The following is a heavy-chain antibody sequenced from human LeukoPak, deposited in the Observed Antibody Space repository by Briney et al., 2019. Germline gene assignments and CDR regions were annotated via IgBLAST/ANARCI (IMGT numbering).Heavy chain of an antibody. V-gene: IGHV3-23*01. CDR3: AKDHTVGATFGVYFDY. D-gene: IGHD1-26*01. CDR1: GFTFSSYG. CDR2: ISGSGGSI. Sequence: GGSLRLSCEASGFTFSSYGMSWVPQAPGKGLEWVSGISGSGGSIYYADSLKGRFTISKDNSKNTLYLQMNSLRAEDTAVYYCAKDHTVGATFGVYFDYWGQGTLVTVSS. J-gene: IGHJ4*02.